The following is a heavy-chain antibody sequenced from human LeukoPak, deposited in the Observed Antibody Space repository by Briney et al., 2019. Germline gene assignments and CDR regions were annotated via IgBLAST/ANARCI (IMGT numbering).Heavy chain of an antibody. CDR3: AISGLGFGELGGIDY. D-gene: IGHD3-10*01. J-gene: IGHJ4*02. V-gene: IGHV3-23*01. CDR2: ISGSGGST. Sequence: PGGSLRLSCAASGFTFSSYAMSWVRQAPGKGLEWVSGISGSGGSTYYADSVKGRFTISRDNSKNTLYLQMNSLRAEDTAVYYCAISGLGFGELGGIDYWGQGTLVTVSS. CDR1: GFTFSSYA.